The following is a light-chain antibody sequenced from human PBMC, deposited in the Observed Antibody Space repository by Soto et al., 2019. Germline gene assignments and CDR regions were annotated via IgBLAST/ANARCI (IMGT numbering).Light chain of an antibody. V-gene: IGLV1-47*02. CDR1: NSNIGGNY. Sequence: QSALTQPPSASGTPGQRVAISCSGNNSNIGGNYVYWYQQFPGMAPKLIIYSDRQRPPGVPDRFSGSKSGTSASLTIRGLRSEDEGDYHCATRDDSLGGPVFGGGTKVTVL. J-gene: IGLJ3*02. CDR2: SDR. CDR3: ATRDDSLGGPV.